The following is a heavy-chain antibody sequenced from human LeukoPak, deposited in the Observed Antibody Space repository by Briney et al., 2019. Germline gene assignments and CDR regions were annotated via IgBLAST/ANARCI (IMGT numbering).Heavy chain of an antibody. J-gene: IGHJ4*02. CDR2: IHSNGNT. V-gene: IGHV4-31*03. D-gene: IGHD5-12*01. CDR3: ARETRIEWLRFLDS. Sequence: SETLSLTCTVSGGFGGSISNGDYYWSWIRQHPEKGLEWIGYIHSNGNTYHNPSLESRVAISIAPSKSQFSLRLSAVTAADTAVYYCARETRIEWLRFLDSWGREPWSPSPQ. CDR1: GGFGGSISNGDYY.